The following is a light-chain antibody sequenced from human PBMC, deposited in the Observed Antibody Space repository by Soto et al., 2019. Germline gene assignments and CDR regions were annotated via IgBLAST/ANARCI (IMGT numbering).Light chain of an antibody. CDR2: GAS. V-gene: IGKV3-20*01. CDR1: QSVSSTY. J-gene: IGKJ2*01. CDR3: QQYGTSPPFT. Sequence: EIVLTQSPGTLSLSPGERATLSCRASQSVSSTYLAWYQQKPGQAPRVLVYGASNRANGIPDRFSGSGSGTDFPLTISRLEPEDFAVYFCQQYGTSPPFTFGQATKVEIK.